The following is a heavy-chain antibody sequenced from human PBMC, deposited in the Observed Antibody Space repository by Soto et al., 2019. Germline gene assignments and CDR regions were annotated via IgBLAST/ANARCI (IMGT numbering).Heavy chain of an antibody. D-gene: IGHD3-22*01. J-gene: IGHJ3*01. Sequence: QVQLVESGGGVVQPGRSLRLSCAASGFTFSTYALHWVRQAPGKGLEWVATVTFDGSNKYHADSVEGRFTISRDDSKNTLYLQLNSLRAEDTAVYYCWGITLKTSVETFDFRGQGTMVTVSS. CDR3: WGITLKTSVETFDF. CDR1: GFTFSTYA. V-gene: IGHV3-30-3*01. CDR2: VTFDGSNK.